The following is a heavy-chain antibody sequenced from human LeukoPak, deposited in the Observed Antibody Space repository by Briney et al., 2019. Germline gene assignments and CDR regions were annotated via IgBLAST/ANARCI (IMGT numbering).Heavy chain of an antibody. V-gene: IGHV4-39*01. CDR2: IYYSGTT. CDR3: ARKGSYYDPSASYYTSPFGY. CDR1: GGSISSSCYY. Sequence: SETLSLTCSVSGGSISSSCYYWGWIRQSPGKGLQWIANIYYSGTTYYTPSLKSRATIAVDTAKTHFFLKPSSVTAADTTVYYCARKGSYYDPSASYYTSPFGYWGQGILVTVSS. J-gene: IGHJ4*02. D-gene: IGHD3-10*01.